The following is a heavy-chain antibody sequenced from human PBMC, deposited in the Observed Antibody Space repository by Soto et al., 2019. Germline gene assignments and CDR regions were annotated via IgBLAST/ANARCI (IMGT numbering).Heavy chain of an antibody. D-gene: IGHD3-3*01. CDR1: GGTFSSYA. CDR3: GTSNYDFWSGYYARLYYYYDMDV. CDR2: IIPIFGTA. J-gene: IGHJ6*02. Sequence: GASVKVSCKACGGTFSSYAISWLRQAPGQGLEWMGGIIPIFGTANYAQKFQGRVTITADKSTSTAYMELSSLRSEDTAVYYCGTSNYDFWSGYYARLYYYYDMDVWGQGTTVTVSS. V-gene: IGHV1-69*06.